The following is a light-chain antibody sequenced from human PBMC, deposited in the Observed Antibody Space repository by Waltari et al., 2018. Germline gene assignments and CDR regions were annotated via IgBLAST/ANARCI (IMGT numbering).Light chain of an antibody. CDR3: SSYAGSNFVV. CDR1: SSDVGGYNY. V-gene: IGLV2-8*01. Sequence: QSALTQPPSASGSPGQSVAISRTGTSSDVGGYNYVSWYQQHPGNAPKLIIYEVSKRPAGVPDRFSGSKSGNTASLTVSGLQAEDEAAYYCSSYAGSNFVVFGGGTKVTVL. J-gene: IGLJ2*01. CDR2: EVS.